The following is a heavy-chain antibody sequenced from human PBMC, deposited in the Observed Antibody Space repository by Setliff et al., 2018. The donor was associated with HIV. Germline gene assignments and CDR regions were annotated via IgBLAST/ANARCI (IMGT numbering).Heavy chain of an antibody. V-gene: IGHV1-18*01. J-gene: IGHJ4*02. CDR3: ARDVGRDGYCFDH. CDR2: INVGNGNT. Sequence: ASVKVSCKASGYTFLNYGISWVRQTPGRGLEWMAWINVGNGNTKTAQKFQGRVTMTTDRSTSTAYMELRSLRSDDTAVYYCARDVGRDGYCFDHWGQGTLVTVSS. CDR1: GYTFLNYG. D-gene: IGHD5-12*01.